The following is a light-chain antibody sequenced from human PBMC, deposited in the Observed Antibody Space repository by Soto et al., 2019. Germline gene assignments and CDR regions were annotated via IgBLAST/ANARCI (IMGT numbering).Light chain of an antibody. CDR2: DVS. CDR3: CSYAGPYTVL. Sequence: QSALTQPRSVSGAPGQSVTISCTGTSSDVGGYNYVSWYQQHPGTAPKLIIYDVSERPAGVPDRFSGYKSGNTASLTISGLPAEEEDYYYCCSYAGPYTVLFGGGTKLTVL. V-gene: IGLV2-11*01. J-gene: IGLJ2*01. CDR1: SSDVGGYNY.